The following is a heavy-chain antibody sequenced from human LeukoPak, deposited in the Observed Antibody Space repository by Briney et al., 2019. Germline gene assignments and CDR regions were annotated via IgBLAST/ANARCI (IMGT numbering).Heavy chain of an antibody. Sequence: EASVKVSCKASGYTFTSYGNSWVRQAPGQGLEWMGWISDYNGNTNYAQKLQGRVTMTTDTSTSTAYMELRSLRSDDTAVYYCARDLYRDSLPVSWFDPWGQGTLVTVSS. CDR3: ARDLYRDSLPVSWFDP. CDR1: GYTFTSYG. CDR2: ISDYNGNT. J-gene: IGHJ5*02. V-gene: IGHV1-18*01. D-gene: IGHD4-11*01.